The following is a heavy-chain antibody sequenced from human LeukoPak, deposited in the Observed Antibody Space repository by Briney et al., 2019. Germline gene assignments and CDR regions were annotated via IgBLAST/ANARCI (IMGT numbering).Heavy chain of an antibody. J-gene: IGHJ4*02. V-gene: IGHV4-34*01. CDR3: ARGRLQSLDY. CDR2: INHSGST. D-gene: IGHD4-11*01. CDR1: SGSFSGYY. Sequence: PSETLSLTCTVHSGSFSGYYWIWVRQPPGRRLEWIGEINHSGSTNYNPSLKSRVTISVDTSKNQFSLKMSSVTAADTAVYYCARGRLQSLDYWGQGTLVTVSS.